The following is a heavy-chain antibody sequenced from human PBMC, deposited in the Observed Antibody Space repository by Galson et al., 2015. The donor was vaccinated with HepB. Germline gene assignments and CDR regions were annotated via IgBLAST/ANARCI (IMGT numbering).Heavy chain of an antibody. CDR1: GFTFSNLV. J-gene: IGHJ4*02. V-gene: IGHV3-23*01. CDR3: ARSVGLVNFDY. D-gene: IGHD3-3*01. Sequence: SLRLSCAASGFTFSNLVLSWVRQAPGKGLEWVSTTTVSGGRAYYADAVKGRFTISRDNSKSTIYLQMNALRAEDTAIYYCARSVGLVNFDYWGQGTLVIVSS. CDR2: TTVSGGRA.